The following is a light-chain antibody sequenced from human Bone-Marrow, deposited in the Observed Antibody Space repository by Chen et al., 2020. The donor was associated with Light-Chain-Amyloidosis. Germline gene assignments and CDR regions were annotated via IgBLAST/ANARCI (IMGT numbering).Light chain of an antibody. CDR3: QSADSSGTYEVI. J-gene: IGLJ2*01. V-gene: IGLV3-25*03. CDR1: DLPTKY. Sequence: SYELTQPPSGSVSLGQTARITCTGDDLPTKYAYWYQQKPGQSPVLVIHRDTERPSGISERFSGSSSGTTATLTISGVQAEDEADYHCQSADSSGTYEVIFGGGTKLTVL. CDR2: RDT.